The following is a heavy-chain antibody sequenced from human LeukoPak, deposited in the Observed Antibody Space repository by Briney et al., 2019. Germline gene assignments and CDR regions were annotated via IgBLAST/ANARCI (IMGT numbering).Heavy chain of an antibody. V-gene: IGHV4-31*03. CDR1: GGSISSGGYY. J-gene: IGHJ4*02. CDR2: IYYSGST. CDR3: ARDRDGDYLDY. D-gene: IGHD3-10*01. Sequence: PSETLSLTCTVSGGSISSGGYYWSWIRQHPGKGLEWIGYIYYSGSTYYNPSLKSRITISVDTSKNQFSLKLSSVTAADTAVYYCARDRDGDYLDYWGQGTLVTVSS.